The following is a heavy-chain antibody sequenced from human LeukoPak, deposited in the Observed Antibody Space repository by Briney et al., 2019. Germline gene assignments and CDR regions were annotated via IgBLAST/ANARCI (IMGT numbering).Heavy chain of an antibody. D-gene: IGHD6-19*01. CDR3: VRIPNSAGFPNWFDP. Sequence: SVKVSCKASGGTFSSYAISWVRQAPGQGLEWMGRIIPIFGTANYAQKFQGRVTITTDESTSTAYMELSSLRAEDTAVYYCVRIPNSAGFPNWFDPWGQGTLVTVSS. V-gene: IGHV1-69*05. CDR2: IIPIFGTA. J-gene: IGHJ5*02. CDR1: GGTFSSYA.